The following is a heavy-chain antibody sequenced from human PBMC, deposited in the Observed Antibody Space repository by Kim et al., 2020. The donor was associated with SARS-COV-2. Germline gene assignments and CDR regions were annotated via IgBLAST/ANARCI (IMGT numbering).Heavy chain of an antibody. CDR2: IWYDGSNK. CDR3: ARGPYYYDSSGYQGGAFDI. Sequence: GGSLRLSCAASGFTFSSYGMHWVRQAPGKGLEWVAVIWYDGSNKYYADSVKGRFTISRDNSKNTLYLQMNSLRAEDTAVYYCARGPYYYDSSGYQGGAFDIWGQGTMVTVSS. V-gene: IGHV3-33*01. D-gene: IGHD3-22*01. J-gene: IGHJ3*02. CDR1: GFTFSSYG.